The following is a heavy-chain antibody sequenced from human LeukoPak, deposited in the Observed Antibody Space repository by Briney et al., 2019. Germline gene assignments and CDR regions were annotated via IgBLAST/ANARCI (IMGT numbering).Heavy chain of an antibody. CDR3: AVDYGDFLFDY. CDR1: GYTFTTYD. J-gene: IGHJ4*02. Sequence: EASVKVSCKASGYTFTTYDINWVRQATGQGPEWMGWMNPNSGNTGYAQKFQGRVTMTRNTSISTAYMELSSLRSEDTAVYYCAVDYGDFLFDYWGQGTLVTVSS. D-gene: IGHD4-17*01. V-gene: IGHV1-8*01. CDR2: MNPNSGNT.